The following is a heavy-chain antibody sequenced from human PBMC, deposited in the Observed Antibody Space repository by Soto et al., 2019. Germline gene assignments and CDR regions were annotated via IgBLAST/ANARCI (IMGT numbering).Heavy chain of an antibody. CDR1: GFTFSSYA. Sequence: LRLSCAASGFTFSSYAMHWVRQAPGKGLEWVAVISYDGSNKYYADSVKGRFTISRDNSKNTLYLQMNSLRAEDTAVYYCARAVSSYYDSSGYHDAFDIWGQGTMVTVSS. CDR3: ARAVSSYYDSSGYHDAFDI. CDR2: ISYDGSNK. J-gene: IGHJ3*02. V-gene: IGHV3-30-3*01. D-gene: IGHD3-22*01.